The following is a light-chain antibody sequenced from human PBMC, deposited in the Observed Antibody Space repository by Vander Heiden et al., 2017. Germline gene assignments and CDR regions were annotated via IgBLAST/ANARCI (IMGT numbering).Light chain of an antibody. V-gene: IGKV3-20*01. Sequence: EIVLTQSPGTLSLSPGERATLSCRASQSVSSSYLAWYQQKPGQAPRLLIYGASSRATGIPDRFSGSGYGTDFTLTISRLEPEDFAVYYCQQYGSSSALTFGGRTKVEIK. J-gene: IGKJ4*01. CDR2: GAS. CDR1: QSVSSSY. CDR3: QQYGSSSALT.